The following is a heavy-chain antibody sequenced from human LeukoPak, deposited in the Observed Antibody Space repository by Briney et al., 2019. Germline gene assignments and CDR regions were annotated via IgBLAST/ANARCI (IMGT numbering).Heavy chain of an antibody. Sequence: PGGSLRLSCAASGFSVSNTYMIWVRQAPGKGLEWVSIIYSDGTTYYPNSVRGRFTTSRDNSKNTLYLQMNSLRAEDTAVYYCARDRGYCSGGSCRDAFDIWGQGTMVTASS. CDR3: ARDRGYCSGGSCRDAFDI. D-gene: IGHD2-15*01. CDR2: IYSDGTT. V-gene: IGHV3-53*01. J-gene: IGHJ3*02. CDR1: GFSVSNTY.